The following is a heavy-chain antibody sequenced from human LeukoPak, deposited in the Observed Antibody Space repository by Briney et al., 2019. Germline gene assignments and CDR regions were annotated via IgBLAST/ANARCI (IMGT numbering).Heavy chain of an antibody. CDR3: ARDVTTVGLYGMDV. J-gene: IGHJ6*02. Sequence: PGGSLRLSCAASGFTFSSYSMNWVRQAPGKGLEWVSYISSSSSTIYYADSVKGRFTISRDNAKNSLYLQMNSLRDEDTAVYYCARDVTTVGLYGMDVWGQGTTVTVSS. D-gene: IGHD4-23*01. CDR1: GFTFSSYS. CDR2: ISSSSSTI. V-gene: IGHV3-48*02.